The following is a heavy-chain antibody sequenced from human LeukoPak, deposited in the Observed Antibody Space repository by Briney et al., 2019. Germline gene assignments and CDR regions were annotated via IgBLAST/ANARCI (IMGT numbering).Heavy chain of an antibody. J-gene: IGHJ4*02. D-gene: IGHD6-19*01. CDR1: GFTVSSNY. CDR2: IYSGGST. V-gene: IGHV3-53*01. Sequence: GGSLILSCAASGFTVSSNYMSRVRQAPGRGLEWVSVIYSGGSTYYADSVKGRFTISRDNSKNTLYLQMNSLRAEDTAVYYCARSSGWNYWGQGTLVTGSS. CDR3: ARSSGWNY.